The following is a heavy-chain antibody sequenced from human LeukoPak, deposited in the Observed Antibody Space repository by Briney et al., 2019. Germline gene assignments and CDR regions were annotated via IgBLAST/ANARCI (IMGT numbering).Heavy chain of an antibody. CDR2: IRDDASNK. J-gene: IGHJ6*02. D-gene: IGHD3-10*01. CDR1: GFTFSSYC. V-gene: IGHV3-33*01. Sequence: GRSLRPSCAASGFTFSSYCMHWVRQAPGKGLEWVAFIRDDASNKYYADSVKGPFTISSDNSKNTLYLQMNSLRAEDAAVYYCARDITMVQGVTDGMDVWGQGTTVTVSS. CDR3: ARDITMVQGVTDGMDV.